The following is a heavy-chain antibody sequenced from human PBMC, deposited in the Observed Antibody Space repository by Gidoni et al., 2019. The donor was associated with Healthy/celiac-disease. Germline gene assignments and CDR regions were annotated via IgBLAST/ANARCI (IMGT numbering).Heavy chain of an antibody. D-gene: IGHD1-26*01. J-gene: IGHJ4*02. CDR3: ARGIVGATDFDY. V-gene: IGHV1-69*02. CDR2: ILPILGIA. CDR1: GGTFSSYT. Sequence: QVQLVQSGAEVKKPGSSVKVSCKASGGTFSSYTIGGVRQAPGQGLEWMGRILPILGIANYAQKFQGRVTITADKSTSTAYMELSSLRSEDTAVYYCARGIVGATDFDYWGQGTLVTVSS.